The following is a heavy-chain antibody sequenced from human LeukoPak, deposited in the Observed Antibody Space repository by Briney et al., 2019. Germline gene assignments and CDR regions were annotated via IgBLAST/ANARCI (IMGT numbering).Heavy chain of an antibody. V-gene: IGHV1-18*01. CDR1: GYTFTSYG. D-gene: IGHD4-17*01. CDR3: AVEDDYGDPRWDY. J-gene: IGHJ4*02. Sequence: ASVKVSCTASGYTFTSYGISWVRQAPGQGLEWMGWISTYNGNTNYAQKVQGRVSMTTDTSTSTAYMELRSLRSDDTAVYYCAVEDDYGDPRWDYWGQGTLVTVSS. CDR2: ISTYNGNT.